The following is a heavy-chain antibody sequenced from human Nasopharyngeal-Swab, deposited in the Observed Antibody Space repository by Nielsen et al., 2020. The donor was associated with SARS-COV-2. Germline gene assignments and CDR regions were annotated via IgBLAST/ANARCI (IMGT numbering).Heavy chain of an antibody. V-gene: IGHV3-23*01. J-gene: IGHJ4*02. D-gene: IGHD3-10*01. CDR1: GFTFSRFI. CDR2: IAAAADGT. CDR3: AKDGSGKFWDY. Sequence: GESLKISCAASGFTFSRFIMSWVRQAPGKGLERVSGIAAAADGTFYADSVESRFTISRDNSKNTLYLQMNSLRAEDTAVYYCAKDGSGKFWDYWGQGTLVTVSS.